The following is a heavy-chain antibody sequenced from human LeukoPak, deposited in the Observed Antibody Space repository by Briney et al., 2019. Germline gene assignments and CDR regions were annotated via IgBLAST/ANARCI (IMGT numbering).Heavy chain of an antibody. J-gene: IGHJ4*02. CDR1: GFTVSSNY. D-gene: IGHD6-13*01. CDR2: IYSGGST. V-gene: IGHV3-53*01. Sequence: GGSLRLSCAASGFTVSSNYMSWVRQAPGKGLEWVSVIYSGGSTYYADSVKGRFTISRDNSKNTLYLQMNSLRAEDTAVYYCARVPAGSSWARYYFDYWGQGTLVTVSS. CDR3: ARVPAGSSWARYYFDY.